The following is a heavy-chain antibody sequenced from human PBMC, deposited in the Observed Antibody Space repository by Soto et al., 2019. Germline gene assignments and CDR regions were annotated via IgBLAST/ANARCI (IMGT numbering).Heavy chain of an antibody. J-gene: IGHJ3*02. CDR3: ARLEYQGLVVVAATADAFDI. D-gene: IGHD2-15*01. CDR2: IYYSGST. V-gene: IGHV4-59*08. Sequence: PSETLSLTCTVSGSSISSYYWSWIRQPPGKGLEWIGYIYYSGSTNYNPSLKSRVTISVDTSKNQFSLKLSSVTAADTAVYYCARLEYQGLVVVAATADAFDIWGQGTMVTVSS. CDR1: GSSISSYY.